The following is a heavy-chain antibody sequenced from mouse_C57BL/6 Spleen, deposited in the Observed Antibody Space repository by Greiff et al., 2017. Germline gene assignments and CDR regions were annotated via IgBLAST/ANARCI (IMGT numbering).Heavy chain of an antibody. CDR1: GYTFTSYW. CDR2: IDPSDSYT. CDR3: ARGDYYGSPFAY. J-gene: IGHJ3*01. V-gene: IGHV1-69*01. D-gene: IGHD1-1*01. Sequence: QVQLQQPGAEFVMPGASVKLSCKASGYTFTSYWMSWVQQRPGQGLEWIAEIDPSDSYTNYNQKFKGKSTLTVDKSASTAYMQLSSLTSEDSAVYYCARGDYYGSPFAYWGQGTLVTVSA.